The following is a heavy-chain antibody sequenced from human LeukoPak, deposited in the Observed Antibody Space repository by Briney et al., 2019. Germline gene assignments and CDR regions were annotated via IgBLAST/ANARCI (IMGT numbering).Heavy chain of an antibody. V-gene: IGHV3-33*01. J-gene: IGHJ4*02. CDR3: AGLGSGLRYFDY. CDR1: GFTFSTYG. Sequence: PGRSLRLSCAASGFTFSTYGMHWVRQAPGKGLEWVAVIWYDGTNKYYADSVKGRFTISRDNSKNTLFLQMNSLRVEDTAVYYCAGLGSGLRYFDYWGQGTLVTVSS. D-gene: IGHD3-9*01. CDR2: IWYDGTNK.